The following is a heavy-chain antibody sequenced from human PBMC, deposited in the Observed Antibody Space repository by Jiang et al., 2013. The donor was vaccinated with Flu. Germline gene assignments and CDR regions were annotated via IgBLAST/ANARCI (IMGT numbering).Heavy chain of an antibody. CDR3: AGSEEATLYPLAFGV. V-gene: IGHV4-59*11. D-gene: IGHD5-24*01. J-gene: IGHJ3*01. CDR2: IFYTGGT. CDR1: GGSISSHY. Sequence: GSGLVKPSETLSLSCLVSGGSISSHYWSWIRQSPGKGLEWIGHIFYTGGTNYNPSLKSRVTISIDTSKKLVSLRLNSATAADTAIYYCAGSEEATLYPLAFGVWGQGTVVSVSS.